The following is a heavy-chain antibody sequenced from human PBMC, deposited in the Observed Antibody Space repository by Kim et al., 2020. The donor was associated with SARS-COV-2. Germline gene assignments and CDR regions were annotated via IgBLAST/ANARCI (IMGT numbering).Heavy chain of an antibody. D-gene: IGHD3-16*01. CDR1: GDSISISSYY. Sequence: SETLSLTCTVSGDSISISSYYWGWIRQPPGKGLEWIGSVYYSGSTYYNPSLKSRVTISIDTSKNQFSLKLSSVTAADTAVYYCAKYTGGTMIDYWGQGPWSPSP. CDR2: VYYSGST. CDR3: AKYTGGTMIDY. J-gene: IGHJ4*02. V-gene: IGHV4-39*01.